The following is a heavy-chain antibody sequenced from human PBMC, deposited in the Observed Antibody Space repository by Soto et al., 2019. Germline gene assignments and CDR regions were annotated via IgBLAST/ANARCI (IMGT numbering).Heavy chain of an antibody. CDR2: IYYSGST. D-gene: IGHD6-19*01. CDR3: ASSFSKGWYNSDYYFDY. V-gene: IGHV4-39*01. Sequence: SGTLSLTCTVSGCSISSSSYYWCWIRQPPGKGLEWIGSIYYSGSTYYNPSLKSRVTISVGTSKNQFSLKLSSVTAADTAVYYCASSFSKGWYNSDYYFDYWGQGTLVSVSS. CDR1: GCSISSSSYY. J-gene: IGHJ4*02.